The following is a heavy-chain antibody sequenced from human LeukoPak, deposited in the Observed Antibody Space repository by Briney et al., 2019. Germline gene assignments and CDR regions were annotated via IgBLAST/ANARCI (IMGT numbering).Heavy chain of an antibody. CDR1: GYSISSGYY. CDR2: IYHSGST. V-gene: IGHV4-38-2*02. J-gene: IGHJ4*02. CDR3: ARHYGSGSYYFDY. Sequence: SETLSLTCTVSGYSISSGYYWGWIRQPPGKGLEWIGSIYHSGSTYYNPSLKSRVTISVDTSKNQFSLKLSSVTAADTAVYYCARHYGSGSYYFDYWAREPWSPSPQ. D-gene: IGHD3-10*01.